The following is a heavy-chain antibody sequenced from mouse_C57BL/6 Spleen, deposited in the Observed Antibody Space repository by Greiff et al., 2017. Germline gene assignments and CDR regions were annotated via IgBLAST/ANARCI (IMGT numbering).Heavy chain of an antibody. V-gene: IGHV1-18*01. CDR1: GYTFTDYN. CDR3: ARPKRGHGNGAMDY. CDR2: INPNNGGT. J-gene: IGHJ4*01. D-gene: IGHD2-1*01. Sequence: SGPELVKPGASVKIPCKASGYTFTDYNMDWVKQSHGKSLEWIGDINPNNGGTIYNQKFKGKATLTVDKSSSTAYMELRSLTSEDTAVYYCARPKRGHGNGAMDYWGQGTSGTVSS.